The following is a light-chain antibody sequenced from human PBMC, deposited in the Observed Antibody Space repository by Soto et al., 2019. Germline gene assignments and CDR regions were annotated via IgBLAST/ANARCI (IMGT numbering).Light chain of an antibody. J-gene: IGKJ5*01. Sequence: DVVMTQTPLSLSVAPGQPASISCKSSQSLLHITGETFLFWYHQKPGQSPQLLIYEVSTRVSGVPDRFSGSGSGTDFTLEISRVETDDVGIHYCMQSTQLPPTFGQGTRLGIE. CDR1: QSLLHITGETF. CDR2: EVS. CDR3: MQSTQLPPT. V-gene: IGKV2D-29*02.